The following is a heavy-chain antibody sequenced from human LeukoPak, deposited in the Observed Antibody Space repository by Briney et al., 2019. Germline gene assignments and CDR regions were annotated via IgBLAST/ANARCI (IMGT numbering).Heavy chain of an antibody. J-gene: IGHJ4*02. CDR3: ARARYFDY. CDR2: IKEDGSEK. Sequence: GGSLRLSCAASGFSFSTYWMSWVRQAPGKGLEWVANIKEDGSEKYYVDSVKGRFTISRDNARNSLYLQMNSLRAEDTAVYYCARARYFDYWGQGTLVTVSS. V-gene: IGHV3-7*01. CDR1: GFSFSTYW.